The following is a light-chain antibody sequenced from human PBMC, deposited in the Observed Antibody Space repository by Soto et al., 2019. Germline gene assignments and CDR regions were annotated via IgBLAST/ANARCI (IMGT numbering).Light chain of an antibody. CDR2: GNN. V-gene: IGLV1-40*01. J-gene: IGLJ1*01. Sequence: QSVLTQPPSVSGAPGRRVTISCTGSSSNIGAGFDVHWYQQLPGTAPQLLIYGNNNRPSGVPDRFSGSKSDTSASLAITGLQTEDEADYYCQSYDRSLTGFYVFGTGTKLTVL. CDR3: QSYDRSLTGFYV. CDR1: SSNIGAGFD.